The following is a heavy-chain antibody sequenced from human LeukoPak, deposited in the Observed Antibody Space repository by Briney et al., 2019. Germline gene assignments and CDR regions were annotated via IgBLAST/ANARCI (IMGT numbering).Heavy chain of an antibody. CDR1: GFTFSSYA. J-gene: IGHJ5*02. CDR3: AKDSNSGIPNNWFDP. D-gene: IGHD4-23*01. V-gene: IGHV3-23*01. CDR2: ISGSGGST. Sequence: GGSLRLSCAASGFTFSSYAMSWVRQAPEKGLEWVSAISGSGGSTYYADPVKGRFTISRDNSKNTLYLQMNSLRAEDTAVYYCAKDSNSGIPNNWFDPWGQGTLVTVSS.